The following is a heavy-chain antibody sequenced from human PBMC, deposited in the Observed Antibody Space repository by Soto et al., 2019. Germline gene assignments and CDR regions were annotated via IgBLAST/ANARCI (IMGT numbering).Heavy chain of an antibody. CDR1: GYSVTSYW. J-gene: IGHJ3*02. CDR3: ARPIAVADAFDI. CDR2: IYPGDSDT. Sequence: PGASLKISCKGSGYSVTSYWIGWVRQMPGKGLEWMGIIYPGDSDTRYSPSFQGQVTISADKSISTAYLQWSSLKASDPAMYYCARPIAVADAFDIWGQGTMVTVSS. D-gene: IGHD6-19*01. V-gene: IGHV5-51*01.